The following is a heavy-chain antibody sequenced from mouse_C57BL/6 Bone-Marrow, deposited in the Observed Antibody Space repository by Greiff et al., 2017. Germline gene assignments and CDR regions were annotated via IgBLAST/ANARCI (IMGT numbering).Heavy chain of an antibody. J-gene: IGHJ2*01. Sequence: EVQLVESGGGLVQPGGSLKLSCAASGFTFSDYYMYLVRQTPEKRLEWVAYISNGGGSTYYPDTVKGRFTISRDNTKNPLYLQKSRLKSEDTAMYYCRRQSGNYCYFDVWGKGTTLTVSS. V-gene: IGHV5-12*01. CDR2: ISNGGGST. D-gene: IGHD2-1*01. CDR3: RRQSGNYCYFDV. CDR1: GFTFSDYY.